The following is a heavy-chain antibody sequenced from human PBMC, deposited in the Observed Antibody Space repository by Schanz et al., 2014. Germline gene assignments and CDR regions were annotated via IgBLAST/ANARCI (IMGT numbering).Heavy chain of an antibody. Sequence: QVQLVQSGSELKKPGASVKVSCKASGYRFIGYYVHWVRQAPGQGLEWMGIIDPSGGSTSYTQKFQGRVTMTRDTSTSTLYMTLSSLRSEDTAVYYCARVGKTGGFDYWGQGTLVTVSS. J-gene: IGHJ4*02. D-gene: IGHD1-1*01. CDR1: GYRFIGYY. V-gene: IGHV1-46*01. CDR3: ARVGKTGGFDY. CDR2: IDPSGGST.